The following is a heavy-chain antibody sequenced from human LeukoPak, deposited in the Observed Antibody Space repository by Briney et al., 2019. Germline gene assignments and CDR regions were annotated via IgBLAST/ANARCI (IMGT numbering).Heavy chain of an antibody. V-gene: IGHV4-34*01. CDR1: GGSFSSYY. CDR2: INHSGST. J-gene: IGHJ6*03. CDR3: ARKQHLEPSYYYYYYMDV. Sequence: SETLSLTCAVYGGSFSSYYWSWIRQPPGKGLEWIGEINHSGSTNYNPSLKSRVTISEDTPKNQFSLRLNSVTAADTAIYYCARKQHLEPSYYYYYYMDVWGRGTTVTVSS. D-gene: IGHD1-1*01.